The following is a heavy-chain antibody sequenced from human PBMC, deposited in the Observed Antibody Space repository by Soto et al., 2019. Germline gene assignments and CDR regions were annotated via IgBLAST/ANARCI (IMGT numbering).Heavy chain of an antibody. V-gene: IGHV5-51*01. Sequence: GESLKISCKGSGYSFTSHWIGWVRQMPGKGLEWMGITYPGDSATRLSPSFQGQVTISAAKSLSTAYLQWSSLKASDTTMYYCAIHSGAGSYYRSEIYYGMDVWGQGTTVTVSS. J-gene: IGHJ6*02. CDR2: TYPGDSAT. D-gene: IGHD3-10*01. CDR3: AIHSGAGSYYRSEIYYGMDV. CDR1: GYSFTSHW.